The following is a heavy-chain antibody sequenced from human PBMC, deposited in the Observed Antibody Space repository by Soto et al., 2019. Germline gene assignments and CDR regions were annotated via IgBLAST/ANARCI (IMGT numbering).Heavy chain of an antibody. D-gene: IGHD3-10*01. J-gene: IGHJ4*02. CDR3: VKHWTYSGSESYYSFDF. Sequence: GGSLRLSCAASGFTFRSYGMSWVRQAPGKGLDWVSVISGSAAAIYYADAVKGRFTISRDNSKNTLYLQMNSLRAEDTAVYYCVKHWTYSGSESYYSFDFWGQGTLVTVSS. CDR2: ISGSAAAI. CDR1: GFTFRSYG. V-gene: IGHV3-23*01.